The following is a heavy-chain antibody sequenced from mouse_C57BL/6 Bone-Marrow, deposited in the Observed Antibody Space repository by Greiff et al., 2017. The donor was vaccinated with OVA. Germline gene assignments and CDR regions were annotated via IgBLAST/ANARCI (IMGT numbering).Heavy chain of an antibody. V-gene: IGHV14-4*01. Sequence: VQLKQSGAELVRPGASVKLSCTASGFNIKDDYMHWVKQRPEQGLEWIGWIDPENGDTEYASKFQGKATITADTSSNTAYLQLSSLTSEDTAVYYCTTGSGDLDYWGQGTTLTVSS. CDR1: GFNIKDDY. CDR2: IDPENGDT. J-gene: IGHJ2*01. D-gene: IGHD1-3*01. CDR3: TTGSGDLDY.